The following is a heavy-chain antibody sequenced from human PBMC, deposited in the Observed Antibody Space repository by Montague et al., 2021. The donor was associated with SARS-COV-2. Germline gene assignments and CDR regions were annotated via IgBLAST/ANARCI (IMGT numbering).Heavy chain of an antibody. D-gene: IGHD5-12*01. V-gene: IGHV4-39*07. J-gene: IGHJ4*02. CDR2: IYFVGGT. Sequence: IYFVGGTYYNPSLKSRVTLSVDTSKNQFSLKLTSVTAADTAVYWCARGVGKGFSSYETEGGFDYWGQGTLVSVSP. CDR3: ARGVGKGFSSYETEGGFDY.